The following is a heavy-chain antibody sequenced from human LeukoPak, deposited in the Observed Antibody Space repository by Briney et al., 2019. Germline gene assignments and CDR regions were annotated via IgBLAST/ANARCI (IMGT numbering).Heavy chain of an antibody. CDR2: ISGSGGST. Sequence: PGGSLRLSCAASGFTFSDYYMSWIRQAPGKGLEWVSAISGSGGSTYYADSVKGRFTISRDNSKNTLYLQMNSLRAEDTAVYYCAKDRTMVREKAFDIWGQGTMVTVSS. V-gene: IGHV3-23*01. J-gene: IGHJ3*02. CDR3: AKDRTMVREKAFDI. D-gene: IGHD3-10*01. CDR1: GFTFSDYY.